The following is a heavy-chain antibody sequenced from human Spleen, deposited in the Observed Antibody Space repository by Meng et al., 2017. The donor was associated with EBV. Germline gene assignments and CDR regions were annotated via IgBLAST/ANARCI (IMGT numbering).Heavy chain of an antibody. CDR2: MYYTWNT. CDR3: ATSAYYQDSSGLLH. V-gene: IGHV4-30-4*01. CDR1: SGSLIRAGYY. D-gene: IGHD3-22*01. Sequence: VLPQHPGPGLVAPPQALSLTCTGPSGSLIRAGYYCSWTRQPPGKRLEWIGNMYYTWNTYYTPSLKSRLALSVDTYKNRLSLSLASVTAADTAVYYCATSAYYQDSSGLLHWGQGALVTVSS. J-gene: IGHJ4*02.